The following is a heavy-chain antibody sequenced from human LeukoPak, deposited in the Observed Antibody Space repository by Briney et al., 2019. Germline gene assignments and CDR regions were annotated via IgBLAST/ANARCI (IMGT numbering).Heavy chain of an antibody. CDR2: MSAYNGNT. CDR3: ARQYCSGGSCYERSYYYYYYYMDV. J-gene: IGHJ6*03. V-gene: IGHV1-18*01. Sequence: ASVKASCKASGYTFTSYGISWVRQAPGQGLEWMGWMSAYNGNTNYAQKVQGRVTMTTDTSTSTAYMELRSLRSDDTAVYYCARQYCSGGSCYERSYYYYYYYMDVWGKGTTVTVSS. CDR1: GYTFTSYG. D-gene: IGHD2-15*01.